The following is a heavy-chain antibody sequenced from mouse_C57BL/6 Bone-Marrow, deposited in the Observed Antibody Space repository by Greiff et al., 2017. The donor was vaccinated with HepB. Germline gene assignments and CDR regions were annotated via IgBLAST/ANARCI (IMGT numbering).Heavy chain of an antibody. CDR2: ISDGGSYT. Sequence: EVMLVESGGGLVKPGGSLKLSCAASGFTFSSYAMSWVRQTPEKRLEWVATISDGGSYTYYPDNVKGRFTISRDNAKNNLYLQMSHLKSEDTAMYYCARVPSYYGYLFAYWGQGTLVTVSA. V-gene: IGHV5-4*03. CDR1: GFTFSSYA. D-gene: IGHD2-9*01. J-gene: IGHJ3*01. CDR3: ARVPSYYGYLFAY.